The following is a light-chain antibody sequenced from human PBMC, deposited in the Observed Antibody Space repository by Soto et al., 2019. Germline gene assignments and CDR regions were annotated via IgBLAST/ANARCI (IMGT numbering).Light chain of an antibody. CDR3: QQYNSLPT. Sequence: DIQMTQSPSTLSASVGDRVTITCRASQSLTTWLAWYQQKPGKAPKLLIYDVSSLESGVPSRFSGSGSGTEFTLTISSLQPDDFATYYCQQYNSLPTFGGGTKVESK. V-gene: IGKV1-5*01. J-gene: IGKJ4*01. CDR1: QSLTTW. CDR2: DVS.